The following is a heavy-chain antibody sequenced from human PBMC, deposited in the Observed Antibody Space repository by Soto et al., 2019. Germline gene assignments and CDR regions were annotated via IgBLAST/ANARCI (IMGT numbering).Heavy chain of an antibody. CDR1: GGSISSYY. CDR3: ARDKITGLFDY. V-gene: IGHV4-59*12. J-gene: IGHJ4*02. CDR2: IYYRGNT. D-gene: IGHD2-8*02. Sequence: PSETLSLTCTVSGGSISSYYWNWIRQPPRKGLEWIGYIYYRGNTNYNPSLKSRVTISVDTSKNQFSLKLSSVTAADTAVYYCARDKITGLFDYWGQGTLVTVSA.